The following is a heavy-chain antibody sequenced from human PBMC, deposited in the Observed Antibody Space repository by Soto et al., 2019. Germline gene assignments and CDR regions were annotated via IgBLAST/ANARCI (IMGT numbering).Heavy chain of an antibody. J-gene: IGHJ3*02. Sequence: SETLSLTCAVSGGSISSSNWCSWVRQPPGKGLEWIGEIYHSGSTNYNPSLKGRVTISVDKPKNQFSLKLSSVTAADTAVYYCARWPEGIVVVPAAIGGAFDIWGQGTMVTVS. CDR3: ARWPEGIVVVPAAIGGAFDI. V-gene: IGHV4-4*02. D-gene: IGHD2-2*02. CDR2: IYHSGST. CDR1: GGSISSSNW.